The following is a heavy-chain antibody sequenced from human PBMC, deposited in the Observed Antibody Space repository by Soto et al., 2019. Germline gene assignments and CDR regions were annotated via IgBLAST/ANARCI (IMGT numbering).Heavy chain of an antibody. CDR3: AREGLPRTTVTTKYYYGMDV. CDR1: GYTFTGYY. V-gene: IGHV1-2*04. J-gene: IGHJ6*02. Sequence: QVQLVQSGAEVKKPGASVKVSCKASGYTFTGYYMHWVRQAPGQGLEWMGWINPNSGGTNYAQKFQGWVTMTRDTSXXTXYXXLSRLRPDDTAVYYCAREGLPRTTVTTKYYYGMDVWGQGTTVTVSS. CDR2: INPNSGGT. D-gene: IGHD4-4*01.